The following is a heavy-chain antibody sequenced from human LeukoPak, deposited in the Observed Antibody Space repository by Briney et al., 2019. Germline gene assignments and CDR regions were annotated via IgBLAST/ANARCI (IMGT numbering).Heavy chain of an antibody. J-gene: IGHJ4*02. D-gene: IGHD6-19*01. Sequence: SETLSLTCTVSGYSISSAYYWGWIRPPPGKGLEWIGTIYHSGSTYYNPSLKSRVTISVDTSKNPFSLRLSSVTAADTAVYYSARSTYSGAPVHYWAQGTRV. V-gene: IGHV4-38-2*02. CDR2: IYHSGST. CDR1: GYSISSAYY. CDR3: ARSTYSGAPVHY.